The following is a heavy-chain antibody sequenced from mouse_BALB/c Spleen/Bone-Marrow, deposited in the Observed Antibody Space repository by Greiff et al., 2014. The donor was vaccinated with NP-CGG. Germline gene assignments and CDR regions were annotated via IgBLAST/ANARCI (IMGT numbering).Heavy chain of an antibody. CDR1: GFNIKDTY. CDR3: ARYYYGSSLFAY. Sequence: VHVKQSGAELVKPGASVKLSCTASGFNIKDTYMYWVKQRPEQGLEWIGRIDPANGNTKYDPKFQDKATITADTSSNTAYLQLSSLTSKDTAVYYCARYYYGSSLFAYWGQGTLVTVSA. J-gene: IGHJ3*01. CDR2: IDPANGNT. D-gene: IGHD1-1*01. V-gene: IGHV14-3*02.